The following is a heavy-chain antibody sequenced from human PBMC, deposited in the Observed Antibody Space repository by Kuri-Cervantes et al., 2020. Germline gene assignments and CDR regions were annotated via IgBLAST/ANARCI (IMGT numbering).Heavy chain of an antibody. V-gene: IGHV3-21*01. D-gene: IGHD3-3*01. J-gene: IGHJ5*02. CDR3: ARVAGITIFGVVTRDWFDP. CDR1: GFTFSSYS. Sequence: GGSLRLSCAASGFTFSSYSMNWVRQAPGKGLEWVSSISSSSSYIYYADSVKGRLTISRDNAKNSLYLQMNSLRAEDTAVYYCARVAGITIFGVVTRDWFDPWGQGTLVTVSS. CDR2: ISSSSSYI.